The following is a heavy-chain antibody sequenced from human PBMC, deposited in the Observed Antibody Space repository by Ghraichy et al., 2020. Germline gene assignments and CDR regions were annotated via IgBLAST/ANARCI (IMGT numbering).Heavy chain of an antibody. Sequence: SETLSLTCTVSGGSISSGGYFWSWIRQHPGKGLEWIGYMYNTGTTYDTPSLQSRVTISADTFKNQFSLKLSSVTAAVTAGYYCARGSRGQGNRGGVWFDPWGQGTLVTVSS. CDR3: ARGSRGQGNRGGVWFDP. D-gene: IGHD3-16*01. CDR1: GGSISSGGYF. J-gene: IGHJ5*02. V-gene: IGHV4-31*03. CDR2: MYNTGTT.